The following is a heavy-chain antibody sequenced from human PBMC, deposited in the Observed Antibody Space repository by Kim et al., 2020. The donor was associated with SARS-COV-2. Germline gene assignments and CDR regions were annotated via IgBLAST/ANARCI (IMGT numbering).Heavy chain of an antibody. CDR2: INRNSDST. Sequence: GGSLRLSCAASGFTFSNYAMSWVRQAPGKGLEWVSGINRNSDSTGYADSVKGRFTISRDNAKNTLFLQMNSPRAEDTALYYCARGYAWGPFDVRG. D-gene: IGHD3-16*01. CDR1: GFTFSNYA. CDR3: ARGYAWGPFDV. V-gene: IGHV3-20*04. J-gene: IGHJ3*01.